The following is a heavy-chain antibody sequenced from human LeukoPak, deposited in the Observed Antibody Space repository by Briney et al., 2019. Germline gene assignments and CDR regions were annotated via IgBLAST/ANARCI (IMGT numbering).Heavy chain of an antibody. CDR1: GDSVSSNSAA. V-gene: IGHV6-1*01. J-gene: IGHJ5*02. D-gene: IGHD2-8*02. CDR3: IRAGGGDTNWFDP. Sequence: SQTLSLTCVISGDSVSSNSAAWNWIRQSPSRGLEWLGRTYYRSKWYNDYAESLKSRVTINPDTSKNQFSLQLNSVTPEDTAVYYCIRAGGGDTNWFDPWGQGTLVTVPS. CDR2: TYYRSKWYN.